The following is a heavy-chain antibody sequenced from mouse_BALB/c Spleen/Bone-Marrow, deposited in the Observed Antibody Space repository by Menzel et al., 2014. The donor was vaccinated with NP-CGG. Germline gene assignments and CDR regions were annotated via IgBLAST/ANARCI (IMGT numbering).Heavy chain of an antibody. CDR1: GYTFTSYW. J-gene: IGHJ1*01. CDR3: ARDWDYWYFDV. D-gene: IGHD4-1*01. CDR2: INPSTGYT. Sequence: QVQLKESGAELAKPGDSVKMSCKASGYTFTSYWMHWVKQRPGQGLEWIGYINPSTGYTEYNQKFKDKATLTADKSSSTAYMQLSSLTSEDSAVYYCARDWDYWYFDVWGAGTTVTVSS. V-gene: IGHV1-7*01.